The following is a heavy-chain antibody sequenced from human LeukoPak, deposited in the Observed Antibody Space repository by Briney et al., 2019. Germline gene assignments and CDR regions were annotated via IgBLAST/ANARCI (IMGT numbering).Heavy chain of an antibody. J-gene: IGHJ4*02. Sequence: GGSLRLSCAASGFSFSDYYMSWIRQAPGKGLEWVADISKSGDSKFHADSVKGRFTISRDNVKKSLYLQMSTLRAEDTAVYYCARRSYTNHFFDYWGQGALVTVSS. CDR3: ARRSYTNHFFDY. D-gene: IGHD1-1*01. CDR2: ISKSGDSK. V-gene: IGHV3-11*01. CDR1: GFSFSDYY.